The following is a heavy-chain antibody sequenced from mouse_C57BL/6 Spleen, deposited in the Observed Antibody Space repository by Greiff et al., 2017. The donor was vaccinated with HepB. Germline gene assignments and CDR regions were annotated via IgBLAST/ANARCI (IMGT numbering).Heavy chain of an antibody. D-gene: IGHD2-5*01. CDR1: GYTFTSYG. Sequence: VQLQQPGAELVRPGSSVKMSCKTSGYTFTSYGINWVKQRPGQGLEWIGYIYIGNGYTEYNEKFKGKATLTSDTSSSPAYMQLSSLTSGDSAIYCCARSYSNYFYAMDYWGQGTSVTVSS. V-gene: IGHV1-58*01. CDR3: ARSYSNYFYAMDY. J-gene: IGHJ4*01. CDR2: IYIGNGYT.